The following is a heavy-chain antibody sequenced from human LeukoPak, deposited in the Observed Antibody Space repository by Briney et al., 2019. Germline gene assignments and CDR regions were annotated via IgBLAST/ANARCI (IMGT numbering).Heavy chain of an antibody. CDR2: IVPIFGTA. D-gene: IGHD3-9*01. Sequence: ASVKVSCKASGGTFSSYAISWVRRAPGQGLEWMGGIVPIFGTANYAQKFQGRVTITADKSTSTAYMELSSLRSEDTAVYYCARGRYFDWLLSPQFDYWGQGTLVTVSS. V-gene: IGHV1-69*06. J-gene: IGHJ4*02. CDR3: ARGRYFDWLLSPQFDY. CDR1: GGTFSSYA.